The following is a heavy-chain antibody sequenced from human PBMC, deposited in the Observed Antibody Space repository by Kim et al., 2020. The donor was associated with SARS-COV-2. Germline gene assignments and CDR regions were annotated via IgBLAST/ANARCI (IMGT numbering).Heavy chain of an antibody. Sequence: ASVKVSCKASGYTFTGYYMHWVRQAPGQGLEWMGRINPNSGDTNYAQKFQGRVTMTRDTSISTAYMELSRLRSDDTAVYYCASLGDISGWYVLSRRFVFDPWGQGTLVTVSS. D-gene: IGHD6-19*01. J-gene: IGHJ5*02. CDR1: GYTFTGYY. CDR3: ASLGDISGWYVLSRRFVFDP. CDR2: INPNSGDT. V-gene: IGHV1-2*06.